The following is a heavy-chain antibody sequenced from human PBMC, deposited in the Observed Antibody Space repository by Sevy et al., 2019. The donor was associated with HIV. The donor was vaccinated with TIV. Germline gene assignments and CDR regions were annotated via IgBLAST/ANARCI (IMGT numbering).Heavy chain of an antibody. V-gene: IGHV3-66*01. D-gene: IGHD5-18*01. CDR1: GFTVNSNY. CDR2: IHSDDTT. J-gene: IGHJ4*02. CDR3: ARGNSGYGYALNY. Sequence: GGSLRLSCAASGFTVNSNYMTWVRQAPGKGLEGVSVIHSDDTTYHADSVKDRFTISRDNFKNTLYLHMSSLRAEDTAVYYCARGNSGYGYALNYWGQGTLATVSS.